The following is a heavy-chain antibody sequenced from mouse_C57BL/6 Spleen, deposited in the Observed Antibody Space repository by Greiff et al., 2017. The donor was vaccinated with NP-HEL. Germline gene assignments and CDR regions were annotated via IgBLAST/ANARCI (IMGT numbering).Heavy chain of an antibody. CDR3: ARSNWEGFAY. V-gene: IGHV1-82*01. D-gene: IGHD4-1*02. J-gene: IGHJ3*01. CDR1: GYAFSSSW. Sequence: VQLQQSGPELVKPGASVKISCKASGYAFSSSWMNWVKQRPGKGLEWIGRIYPGDGDTNYNGKFKGKATLTADKSSSTAYMQLSSLTSEDSAVYFCARSNWEGFAYWGQGTLVTVSA. CDR2: IYPGDGDT.